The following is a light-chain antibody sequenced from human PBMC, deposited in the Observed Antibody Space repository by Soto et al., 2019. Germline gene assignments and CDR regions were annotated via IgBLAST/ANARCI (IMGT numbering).Light chain of an antibody. Sequence: EIVLTQSTGTLSLSPGERATLSCRASQSVTGSHLAWYQQQPGQAPRLLMCGASSRATGIPVRFSGSGSGTHFTLTISRLEPEGVAVYYCQQYGSAQWTFGQGTKVEI. CDR3: QQYGSAQWT. J-gene: IGKJ1*01. V-gene: IGKV3-20*01. CDR1: QSVTGSH. CDR2: GAS.